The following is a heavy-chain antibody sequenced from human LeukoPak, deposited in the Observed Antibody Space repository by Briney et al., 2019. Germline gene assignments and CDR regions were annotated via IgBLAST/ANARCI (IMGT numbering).Heavy chain of an antibody. CDR2: ISGSGGST. V-gene: IGHV3-23*01. CDR3: AKFVIVVITSHLDY. CDR1: GFTFSSYA. D-gene: IGHD3-22*01. J-gene: IGHJ4*02. Sequence: GGSLRLSCAASGFTFSSYAMSWVRQAPGKGLEWVSAISGSGGSTYYADSVKGRFTISRDNSKNTLYLQMNSLRAEDTAVYYCAKFVIVVITSHLDYWGQGTLVTVSS.